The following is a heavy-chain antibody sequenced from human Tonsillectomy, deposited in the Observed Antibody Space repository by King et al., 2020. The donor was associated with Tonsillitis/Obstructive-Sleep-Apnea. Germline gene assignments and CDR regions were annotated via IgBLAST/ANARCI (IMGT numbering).Heavy chain of an antibody. D-gene: IGHD2-21*02. CDR1: GGSISSSSYY. CDR2: IYYSGST. V-gene: IGHV4-39*01. J-gene: IGHJ4*02. Sequence: LQLQESGPGLVKPSETLSLTCTVSGGSISSSSYYWGWIRQPPGKGLEWIGSIYYSGSTYYNPSLKSRVTISVDTSKNQFSLKLSSVTAADTAVYYCARQIVGVGTASRTYAFDYWGQGTLVTVSS. CDR3: ARQIVGVGTASRTYAFDY.